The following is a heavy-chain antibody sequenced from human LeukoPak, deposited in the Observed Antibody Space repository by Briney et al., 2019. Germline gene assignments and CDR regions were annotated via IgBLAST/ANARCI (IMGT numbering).Heavy chain of an antibody. Sequence: GSLRLSCAASGFTLSTYSLNWVRQPPGQGLEWIGGISLSGLTNYNPPLKSRVTVSLDKSKNHLSLNLTSVTAADTAVYYCSRENGAFSPFGYWGQGTLVTVPS. V-gene: IGHV4-4*02. CDR3: SRENGAFSPFGY. CDR1: GFTLSTYSL. J-gene: IGHJ4*02. CDR2: ISLSGLT. D-gene: IGHD2-8*01.